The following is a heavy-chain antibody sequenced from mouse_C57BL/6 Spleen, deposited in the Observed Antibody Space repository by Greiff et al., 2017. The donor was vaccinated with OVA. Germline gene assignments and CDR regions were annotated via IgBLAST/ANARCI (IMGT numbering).Heavy chain of an antibody. V-gene: IGHV1-82*01. CDR3: ARWEQPRPD. D-gene: IGHD3-2*02. CDR2: IYPGDGDT. Sequence: VQLKESGPELVKPGASVKISCKASGYAFSSSWMNWVKQRPGKGLEWIGRIYPGDGDTNYNGKFKGKATLTADKSSSTAYMQLSSLTSEDSAVYFCARWEQPRPDWGQGTSVTVSS. CDR1: GYAFSSSW. J-gene: IGHJ4*01.